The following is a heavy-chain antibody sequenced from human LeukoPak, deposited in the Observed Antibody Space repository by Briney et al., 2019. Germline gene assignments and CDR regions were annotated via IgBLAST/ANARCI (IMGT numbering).Heavy chain of an antibody. D-gene: IGHD4-17*01. V-gene: IGHV1-46*01. J-gene: IGHJ2*01. Sequence: ASVKVSCKASGYTFTSYYMHWVRQAPGQGLEWMGIINPGGGSTSYAQKFQGRVTMTRDTSTSTVYMELSSLRSEDTAVYYCARYSDYGASGWYFDLWGRGTLVTVSS. CDR2: INPGGGST. CDR3: ARYSDYGASGWYFDL. CDR1: GYTFTSYY.